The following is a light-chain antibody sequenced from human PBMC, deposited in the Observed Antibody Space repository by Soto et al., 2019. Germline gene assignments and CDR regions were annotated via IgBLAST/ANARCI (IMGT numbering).Light chain of an antibody. V-gene: IGKV1-33*01. J-gene: IGKJ4*01. CDR3: QQCDQLPLT. CDR1: QDISNC. CDR2: DAS. Sequence: DIQMTQSPSSLSAPVGDRVTITCQASQDISNCLTWYQQKPGKAPKLLIYDASKLETGVPSRFSGSGSATDSTLTSSILHADYTARYYCQQCDQLPLTFGEGTKVEIK.